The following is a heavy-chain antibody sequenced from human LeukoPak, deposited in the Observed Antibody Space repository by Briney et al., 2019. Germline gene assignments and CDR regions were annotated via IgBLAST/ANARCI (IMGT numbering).Heavy chain of an antibody. CDR2: ISTNGDST. CDR1: GFTFSSYA. J-gene: IGHJ4*02. CDR3: ARGSGNYHDY. D-gene: IGHD1-26*01. V-gene: IGHV3-64*02. Sequence: GGSLRLSCSASGFTFSSYAMHWVRQAPGKGLDYISAISTNGDSTYYADSVKGRFTSSRDNSKNTVYLQMDSLRAEDMAVYCCARGSGNYHDYWGQGTLVTVSS.